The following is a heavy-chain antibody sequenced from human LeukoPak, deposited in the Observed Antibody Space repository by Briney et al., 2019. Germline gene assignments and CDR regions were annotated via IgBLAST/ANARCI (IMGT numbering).Heavy chain of an antibody. CDR3: ARDGRYCSRASCSDYFYYYYMDV. D-gene: IGHD2-2*01. Sequence: SETLSLTCAVYGGSFNDYYWIWIRQPPGKGLEWIGEIKPSGRTNYNPSLRSRVTISVDMGKNQVSLKMRSVTAADTAVYYCARDGRYCSRASCSDYFYYYYMDVWGKGTTVTVSS. V-gene: IGHV4-34*01. J-gene: IGHJ6*03. CDR1: GGSFNDYY. CDR2: IKPSGRT.